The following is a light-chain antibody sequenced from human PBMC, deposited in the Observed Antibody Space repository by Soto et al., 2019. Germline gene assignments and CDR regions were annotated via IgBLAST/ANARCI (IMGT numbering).Light chain of an antibody. CDR3: QQYNNWPLWT. J-gene: IGKJ1*01. CDR1: QSVSSN. CDR2: GAS. Sequence: EKVMTQSPATLSVSPGERATLSCRASQSVSSNLAWYQQRPGQPPRLLIYGASTRDTGVPTRFSGSGSGTEFTLTITSLQSEDFAVYYCQQYNNWPLWTFGQGTKVDIK. V-gene: IGKV3D-15*01.